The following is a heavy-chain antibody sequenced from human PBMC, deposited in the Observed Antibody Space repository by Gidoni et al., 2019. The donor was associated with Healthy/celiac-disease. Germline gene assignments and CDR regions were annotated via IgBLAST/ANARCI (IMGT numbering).Heavy chain of an antibody. V-gene: IGHV4-34*01. Sequence: QVQLQQWGAGLLMPSETLSLTCAVYGGSFSGYYWSWIRQPPGKGLEWIGEINHSGSTNYNPSLKSRVTISVDTSKNQFSLKLSSVTAADTAVYYCARVTARLFDYWGQGTLVTVSS. J-gene: IGHJ4*02. CDR3: ARVTARLFDY. D-gene: IGHD6-6*01. CDR2: INHSGST. CDR1: GGSFSGYY.